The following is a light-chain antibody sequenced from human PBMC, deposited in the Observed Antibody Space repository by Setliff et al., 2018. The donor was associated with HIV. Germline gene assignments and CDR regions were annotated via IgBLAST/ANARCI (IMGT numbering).Light chain of an antibody. J-gene: IGLJ1*01. CDR1: SSDIGGYNY. CDR2: DVI. Sequence: QSALPQPRSVSGSPGQSVTISCTGTSSDIGGYNYVSWYQQHPGKAPKLIIYDVIKRPSGVPDRFSGSKSGNTASLTISGLQAEDEADYYCYSYADSYTSLYVFGTGTKGTVL. CDR3: YSYADSYTSLYV. V-gene: IGLV2-11*01.